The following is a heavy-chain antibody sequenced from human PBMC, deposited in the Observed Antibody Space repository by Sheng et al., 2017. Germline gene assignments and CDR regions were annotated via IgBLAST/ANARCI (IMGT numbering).Heavy chain of an antibody. CDR1: GYSFTTYW. J-gene: IGHJ4*02. V-gene: IGHV5-51*01. Sequence: EVQLVQSGAEVKKPGESLKISCQGSGYSFTTYWIAWVRQMPGKGLEWMGIIYPADSDTRYSPSFQGHVTISADKSISTAYLQWSNLKASDTAVYYCARTNYGSGSYYGDFDYWGQGTLVTV. CDR3: ARTNYGSGSYYGDFDY. CDR2: IYPADSDT. D-gene: IGHD3-10*01.